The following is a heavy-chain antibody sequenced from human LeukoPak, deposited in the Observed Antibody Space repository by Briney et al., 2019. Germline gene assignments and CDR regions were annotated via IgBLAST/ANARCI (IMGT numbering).Heavy chain of an antibody. D-gene: IGHD3-3*01. CDR1: GYTFTSYY. CDR3: ARECGSVTIFGVVTPWGPFDY. Sequence: ASVKVSCKASGYTFTSYYMHWVRQAPGQGLEWMGIINPSGGSTSYAQKFQGRVTMTRDTSTSTVYMELSSLRSEDTAVYYCARECGSVTIFGVVTPWGPFDYWGQGTLVTVSS. CDR2: INPSGGST. J-gene: IGHJ4*02. V-gene: IGHV1-46*01.